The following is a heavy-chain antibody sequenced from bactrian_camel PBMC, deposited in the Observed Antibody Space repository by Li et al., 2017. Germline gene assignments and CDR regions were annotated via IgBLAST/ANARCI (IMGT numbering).Heavy chain of an antibody. V-gene: IGHV3S10*01. CDR1: EFTFSKLT. J-gene: IGHJ4*01. D-gene: IGHD2*01. Sequence: VQLVESGGDSVQPGGSLTLSCVASEFTFSKLTMTWLRQAPGKGLEWVSAINRISTTFYADSVKGRFTISRDNAKNTVYLRLDDLKTEDTAMYYCLVGFDYWGQGTQVTVS. CDR2: INRISTT. CDR3: LVGFDY.